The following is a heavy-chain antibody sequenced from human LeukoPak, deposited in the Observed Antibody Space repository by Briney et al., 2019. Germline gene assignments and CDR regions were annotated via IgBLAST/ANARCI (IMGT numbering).Heavy chain of an antibody. V-gene: IGHV3-7*04. J-gene: IGHJ4*02. CDR3: ARGMTWSAY. Sequence: GGSLRLSRAASGFTFSTYWMLWVRQAPGKGLEWVANIKGDGSEKHYVDSVKGRFTISRDNAKNSLYLQMNSLRAEDTALYYCARGMTWSAYWGQGTLVTVAS. CDR2: IKGDGSEK. D-gene: IGHD2-21*02. CDR1: GFTFSTYW.